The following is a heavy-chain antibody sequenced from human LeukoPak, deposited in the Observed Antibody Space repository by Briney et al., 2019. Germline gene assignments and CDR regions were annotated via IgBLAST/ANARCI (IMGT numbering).Heavy chain of an antibody. CDR1: GFTFSDYY. V-gene: IGHV3-11*04. J-gene: IGHJ4*02. D-gene: IGHD2-15*01. Sequence: GGSLRLSCAASGFTFSDYYMSWIRQAPGKGLEGVSYISRSGSTLYYADSVKGRFTISRDNAKNPLYLQMNSLRAEDTAVYYCASSSYWYYFDYWGQGTLVTVSS. CDR3: ASSSYWYYFDY. CDR2: ISRSGSTL.